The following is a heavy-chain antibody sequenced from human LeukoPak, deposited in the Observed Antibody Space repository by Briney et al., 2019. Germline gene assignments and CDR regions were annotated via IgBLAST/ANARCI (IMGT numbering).Heavy chain of an antibody. D-gene: IGHD4-17*01. CDR2: INQSGVT. CDR3: ARGGDYDYYYYGMDV. J-gene: IGHJ6*02. Sequence: SETLSLTCAVYGWSFNGYYWTWIRQPACKGLEGIGVINQSGVTNYNPSLKSRVSISVDTSKMHFSLKLTSVTAADTAVYYCARGGDYDYYYYGMDVWGQGTTVTVSS. V-gene: IGHV4-34*01. CDR1: GWSFNGYY.